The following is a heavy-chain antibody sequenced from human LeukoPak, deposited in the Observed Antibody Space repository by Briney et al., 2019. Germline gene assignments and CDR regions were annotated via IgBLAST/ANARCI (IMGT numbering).Heavy chain of an antibody. CDR1: GGSISSYY. V-gene: IGHV4-4*07. Sequence: PSETLSLTCTVFGGSISSYYWSWIRQPAGKGLEWIGRIYTSGSTNYNPSLKSRVTMSVDTSKNQFSLKLSSVTAADTAVYYCARGDSSWYSNWFDPWGQGTLVTVSS. CDR3: ARGDSSWYSNWFDP. CDR2: IYTSGST. D-gene: IGHD6-13*01. J-gene: IGHJ5*02.